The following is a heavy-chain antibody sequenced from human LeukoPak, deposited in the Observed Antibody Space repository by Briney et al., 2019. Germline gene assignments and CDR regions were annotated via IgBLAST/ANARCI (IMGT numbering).Heavy chain of an antibody. J-gene: IGHJ5*02. V-gene: IGHV3-30*04. CDR2: TSYDGSNK. CDR1: GFIFSSYA. CDR3: ARARIAAAVPNWFDP. Sequence: RGSLRLSCEASGFIFSSYAMHWVRQAPGKGLEWVAVTSYDGSNKYYADSVKGRFTISRDNSKNTLYLQMNSLRAEDTAVYYCARARIAAAVPNWFDPWGQGTLFTVSS. D-gene: IGHD6-13*01.